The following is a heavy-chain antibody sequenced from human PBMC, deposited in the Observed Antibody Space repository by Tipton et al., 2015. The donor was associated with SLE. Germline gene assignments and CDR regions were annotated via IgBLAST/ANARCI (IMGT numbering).Heavy chain of an antibody. CDR3: ARLEGDDYGDFRPY. Sequence: SLRLSCVDYGFTFSTYWMTWVRQAPGKGLEWVANINQDGSEKNYVDSVKGRFSASRDNAKNSLYLQMSRLRAEDTAVYYCARLEGDDYGDFRPYWGQGTLVTVSS. CDR2: INQDGSEK. V-gene: IGHV3-7*03. D-gene: IGHD4-17*01. J-gene: IGHJ4*02. CDR1: GFTFSTYW.